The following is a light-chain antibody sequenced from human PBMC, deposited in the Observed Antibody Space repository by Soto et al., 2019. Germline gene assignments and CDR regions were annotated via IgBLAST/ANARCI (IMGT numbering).Light chain of an antibody. CDR3: QQGYSTPVT. J-gene: IGKJ1*01. Sequence: DIQMTQSPSSLSASVGDRVTITCRASQSISSYLNWYQQKPGKAPKLLIYAASSLQSGVPSRFSGSGSGTDFTLTISSPQPEDFATSYCQQGYSTPVTFGQGTKVEIK. V-gene: IGKV1-39*01. CDR2: AAS. CDR1: QSISSY.